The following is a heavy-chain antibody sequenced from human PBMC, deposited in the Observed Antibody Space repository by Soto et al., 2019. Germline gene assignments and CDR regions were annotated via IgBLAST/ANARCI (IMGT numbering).Heavy chain of an antibody. V-gene: IGHV3-23*01. CDR1: GFTFSAYA. D-gene: IGHD3-9*01. CDR2: ISGSGGST. CDR3: AKAIDYDILTGYRSPTFDY. J-gene: IGHJ4*02. Sequence: DVQLLESGGGLIRPGGSLTFSCAASGFTFSAYAMSWVRQAPGKGLEWVSAISGSGGSTYYADSVKGRFTNSRDNSKNTLYLQMDSLSAEDTAVYYCAKAIDYDILTGYRSPTFDYWGQGTLVTVSS.